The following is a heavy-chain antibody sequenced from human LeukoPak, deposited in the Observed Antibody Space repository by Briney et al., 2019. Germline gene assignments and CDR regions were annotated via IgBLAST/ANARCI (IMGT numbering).Heavy chain of an antibody. CDR3: ALDYDTSGYSH. J-gene: IGHJ4*02. CDR1: GFTLSGYW. CDR2: IKQDGSEK. D-gene: IGHD3-22*01. Sequence: GGSLRLSCAASGFTLSGYWLGWVRRAPGKGPECVANIKQDGSEKSYVESVKGRFTISRDNAKNSLYLQMNNLRAEDTAVYYCALDYDTSGYSHWGQGALVTVSS. V-gene: IGHV3-7*01.